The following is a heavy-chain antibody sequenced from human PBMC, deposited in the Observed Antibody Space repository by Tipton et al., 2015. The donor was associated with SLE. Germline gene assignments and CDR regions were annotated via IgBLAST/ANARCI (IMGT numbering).Heavy chain of an antibody. CDR1: GFTFSSYA. CDR2: ISYDGSNK. Sequence: SLRLSCAASGFTFSSYAMHWVRQAPGKGLEWVAVISYDGSNKYYADSVKGRFTISRDNSKNTQYLQMNSLRAEDTAVYYCARDSAFDIWGQGTMVTVSS. V-gene: IGHV3-30*14. CDR3: ARDSAFDI. J-gene: IGHJ3*02.